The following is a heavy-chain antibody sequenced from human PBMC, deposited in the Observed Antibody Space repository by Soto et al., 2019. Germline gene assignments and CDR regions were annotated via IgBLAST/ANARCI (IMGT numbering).Heavy chain of an antibody. CDR2: ISGSGGST. Sequence: QPGGSLRLSCAGSEFTFSRYAMSWVRQAPGKGLEWVSAISGSGGSTYYADSVKGRFTISRDNSKNTLYLQMNSLRAEDTAVYYCAKVPRSMPDAFDIWGQGTMVTVSS. D-gene: IGHD2-2*01. V-gene: IGHV3-23*01. J-gene: IGHJ3*02. CDR1: EFTFSRYA. CDR3: AKVPRSMPDAFDI.